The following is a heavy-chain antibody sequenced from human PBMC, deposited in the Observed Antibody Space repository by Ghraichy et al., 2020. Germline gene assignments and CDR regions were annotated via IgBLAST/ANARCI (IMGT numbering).Heavy chain of an antibody. CDR2: IFYTGIT. V-gene: IGHV4-39*01. Sequence: SETLSLTCTVSGGSISSGSYYWGWIRQSPGRGLEWIATIFYTGITSYSPPLKSRATISVDTSKNQFSLRLASVTAADTAVYYCARHQQWLVTPLAYWGQGALVTVSS. CDR1: GGSISSGSYY. J-gene: IGHJ4*02. D-gene: IGHD6-19*01. CDR3: ARHQQWLVTPLAY.